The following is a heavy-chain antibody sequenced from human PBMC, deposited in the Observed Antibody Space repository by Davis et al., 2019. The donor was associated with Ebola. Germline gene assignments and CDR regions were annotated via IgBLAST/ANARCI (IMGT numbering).Heavy chain of an antibody. Sequence: GGSLRLSCKGSGYSFTSYWIGWVRQMPGKGLEWMGIIYPGDSDTRYSPSFQGQVTISADKSISTAYLQWSSLKASDTAMYYCARRVSSSGLGWFDPWGQGTLVTVSS. CDR2: IYPGDSDT. CDR1: GYSFTSYW. CDR3: ARRVSSSGLGWFDP. V-gene: IGHV5-51*01. J-gene: IGHJ5*02. D-gene: IGHD6-6*01.